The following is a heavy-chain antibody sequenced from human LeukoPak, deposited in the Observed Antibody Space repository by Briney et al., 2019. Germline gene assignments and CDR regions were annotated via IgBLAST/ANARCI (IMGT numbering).Heavy chain of an antibody. V-gene: IGHV3-30-3*01. CDR3: ARGLAFGSGSYYNPFDY. D-gene: IGHD3-10*01. CDR2: ISYDGSNK. CDR1: GFTFSSYA. J-gene: IGHJ4*02. Sequence: GGSLRLSCAASGFTFSSYAMHWVRQAPGKGLEWVAVISYDGSNKYYADSVKGRFTISRDNSKNTLYLQMNSLRAEDTAVYYCARGLAFGSGSYYNPFDYWGQGTLVTVSS.